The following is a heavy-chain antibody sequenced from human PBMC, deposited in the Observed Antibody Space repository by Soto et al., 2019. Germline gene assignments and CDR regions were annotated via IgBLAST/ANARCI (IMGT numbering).Heavy chain of an antibody. D-gene: IGHD4-17*01. CDR2: IFYTGST. Sequence: QVQLQESGPGLVQPSETLSLTCSVSGGSINSASYHWSWLRQHPRKGIEFIGYIFYTGSTYYNPSHEPRVTISVDTSKNHVSLRLNAVTAADTAVYYCARLDNGDSAFDSWGRGTLVTVSS. V-gene: IGHV4-31*03. CDR3: ARLDNGDSAFDS. J-gene: IGHJ4*02. CDR1: GGSINSASYH.